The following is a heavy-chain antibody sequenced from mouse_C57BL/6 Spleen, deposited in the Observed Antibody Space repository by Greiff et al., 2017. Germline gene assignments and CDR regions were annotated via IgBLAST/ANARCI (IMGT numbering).Heavy chain of an antibody. CDR3: ASAYYSTPWFAY. CDR1: GYTFTSYW. CDR2: IYPSDSET. D-gene: IGHD2-5*01. J-gene: IGHJ3*01. Sequence: VQLQQPGAELVRPGSSVKLSCKASGYTFTSYWMDWVKQRPGQGLEWIGNIYPSDSETHYNQKFKDKATLTVDKSSSTAYMQLSSLTSEDSAVYFCASAYYSTPWFAYWGQGTLVTVSA. V-gene: IGHV1-61*01.